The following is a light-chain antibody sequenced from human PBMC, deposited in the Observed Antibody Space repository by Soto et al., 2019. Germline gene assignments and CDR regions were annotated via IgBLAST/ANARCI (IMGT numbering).Light chain of an antibody. V-gene: IGKV1-27*01. CDR1: QGIRNF. CDR3: QKYSSVIT. CDR2: AAS. J-gene: IGKJ5*01. Sequence: DIQMTQSPSSLSASVGDRVTITCRASQGIRNFLAWYQQKPGKVPKLLISAASTLESGVPSRSSGSGSGTDFTLTITSLQAEDVATYYCQKYSSVITFGQGTRLEIK.